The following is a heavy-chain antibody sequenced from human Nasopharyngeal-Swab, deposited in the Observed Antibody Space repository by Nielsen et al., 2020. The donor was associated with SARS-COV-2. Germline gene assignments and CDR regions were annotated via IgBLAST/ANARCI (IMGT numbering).Heavy chain of an antibody. CDR1: GFTFDDYV. V-gene: IGHV3-9*01. CDR2: ISWNSRSI. Sequence: GGSLRLSCAASGFTFDDYVIHWVRQAPGKGLEWVSEISWNSRSIAYADSVKGRFTISRDNAKNSLYLQMDSLTTEDTALYYCATLVATDGYSDYWGQGTLVTVSS. D-gene: IGHD5-12*01. J-gene: IGHJ4*02. CDR3: ATLVATDGYSDY.